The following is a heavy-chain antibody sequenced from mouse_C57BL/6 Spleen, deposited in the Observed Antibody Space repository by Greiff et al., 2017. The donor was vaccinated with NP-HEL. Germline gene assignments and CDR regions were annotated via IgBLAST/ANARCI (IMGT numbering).Heavy chain of an antibody. CDR1: GYAFTNYL. CDR3: ARRYIYYFGY. J-gene: IGHJ2*01. Sequence: QVQLKESGAELVRPGTSVKVSCKASGYAFTNYLIEWVKQRPGQGLEWIGVINPGSGGTNYNEKFKGKATLTADKSSSTAYMQLSSLTSEDSAVYFCARRYIYYFGYWGQGTTLTVSS. V-gene: IGHV1-54*01. CDR2: INPGSGGT. D-gene: IGHD1-1*01.